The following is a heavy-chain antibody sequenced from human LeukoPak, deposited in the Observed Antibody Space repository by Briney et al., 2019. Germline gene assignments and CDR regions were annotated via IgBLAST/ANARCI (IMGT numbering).Heavy chain of an antibody. J-gene: IGHJ4*02. CDR1: GFTFSSYA. Sequence: PGGSLRLSCAASGFTFSSYAMSWVRQAPGKELEWVSAISGSGGSTYYADSVKGRFTISRDNSKNTLYLQMNSLRAEDTAVYYCASARDYDYVWGSVDYWGQGTLVTVSS. CDR2: ISGSGGST. D-gene: IGHD3-16*01. V-gene: IGHV3-23*01. CDR3: ASARDYDYVWGSVDY.